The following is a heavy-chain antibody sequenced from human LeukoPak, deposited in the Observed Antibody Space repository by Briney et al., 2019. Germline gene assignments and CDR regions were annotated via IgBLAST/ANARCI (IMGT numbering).Heavy chain of an antibody. CDR1: GGSFSGYY. V-gene: IGHV4-34*01. CDR2: IYYSGST. D-gene: IGHD3-10*01. CDR3: VRAYFGSGTILS. J-gene: IGHJ5*02. Sequence: SETLCLSCAVYGGSFSGYYWSWIRQPPGTGLEWIGSIYYSGSTNYNPSLMSRVTISLDTSKNQFSLRLTSVAAADTAVYYCVRAYFGSGTILSWGQGTLVTVSS.